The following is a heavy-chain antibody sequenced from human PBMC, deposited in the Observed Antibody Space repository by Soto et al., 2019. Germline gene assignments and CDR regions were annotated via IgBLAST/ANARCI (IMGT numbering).Heavy chain of an antibody. CDR2: ITSDGSHK. D-gene: IGHD3-10*01. CDR1: GFTLSTYG. J-gene: IGHJ6*02. V-gene: IGHV3-30*18. CDR3: AKGGDMDV. Sequence: SLRLSCAASGFTLSTYGMHWVRQAPGKGLEWVAIITSDGSHKYYVDFVKGRFTISRDNSKNTLYLQMNSLTSEDTAVYYCAKGGDMDVWGQGSTVTVSS.